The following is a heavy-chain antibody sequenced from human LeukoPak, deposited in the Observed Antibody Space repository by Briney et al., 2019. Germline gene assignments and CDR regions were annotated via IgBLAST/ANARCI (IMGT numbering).Heavy chain of an antibody. J-gene: IGHJ6*03. CDR1: GGSISSSNYY. Sequence: SETLSLTCTVSGGSISSSNYYWGWIRQPPGKGLEWIGSIYYSGSTYYNPSLKSRVTISVDTSKNQFSLKLSSVTAADTAVYYCARATTAHYMDVWGKGTTVTVSS. CDR2: IYYSGST. V-gene: IGHV4-39*07. D-gene: IGHD4-11*01. CDR3: ARATTAHYMDV.